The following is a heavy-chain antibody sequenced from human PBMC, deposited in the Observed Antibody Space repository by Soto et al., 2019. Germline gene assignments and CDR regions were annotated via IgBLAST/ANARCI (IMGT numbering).Heavy chain of an antibody. D-gene: IGHD3-22*01. CDR1: GYTFTSYG. CDR3: ARDPYYYDSSGPGWFDP. CDR2: ISAYNGNT. J-gene: IGHJ5*02. V-gene: IGHV1-18*01. Sequence: QVQLVQSGAEVKKPGASVKVSCKASGYTFTSYGISWVRQAPGQGLEWMRWISAYNGNTNYAQKLQGRVTMTTDTSTSTAYMELRSLRSDDTAVYYCARDPYYYDSSGPGWFDPWGQGTLVTVSS.